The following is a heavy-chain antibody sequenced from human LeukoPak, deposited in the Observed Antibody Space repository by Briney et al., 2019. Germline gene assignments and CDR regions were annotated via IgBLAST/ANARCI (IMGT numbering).Heavy chain of an antibody. CDR2: ISSSSSTI. V-gene: IGHV3-48*04. CDR1: GFTFSSYS. Sequence: GGSLRLSCAASGFTFSSYSMNWVRQAPGKGLEWVSYISSSSSTIYYADSVKGRFTISRDNAKNSLYLQMNSLGAEDTAVYYCARVGTGSYQDWGQGTLVTVSS. D-gene: IGHD3-10*01. CDR3: ARVGTGSYQD. J-gene: IGHJ4*02.